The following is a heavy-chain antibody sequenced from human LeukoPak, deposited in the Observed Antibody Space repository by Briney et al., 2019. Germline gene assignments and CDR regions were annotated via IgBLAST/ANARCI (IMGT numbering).Heavy chain of an antibody. Sequence: PGGSLRLSCTASGFTFGDDAMSWVRQAPGKGLEWVGFIRSKAYGGTTEYAASVKGRFTISRDDSKSIAYLQINSLKTEDTAVFYCSRGGKVSYYDNSGYPDYWGQGTLVTVSS. J-gene: IGHJ4*02. D-gene: IGHD3-22*01. CDR1: GFTFGDDA. CDR2: IRSKAYGGTT. CDR3: SRGGKVSYYDNSGYPDY. V-gene: IGHV3-49*04.